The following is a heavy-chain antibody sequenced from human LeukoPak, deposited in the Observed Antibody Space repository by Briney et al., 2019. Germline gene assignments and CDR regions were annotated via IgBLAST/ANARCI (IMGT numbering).Heavy chain of an antibody. CDR1: GFTFSSYS. J-gene: IGHJ3*02. V-gene: IGHV3-48*01. Sequence: GGSLRLSCAASGFTFSSYSMNWVRQAPGKGLEWASYISSSSSTIYYADSVKGRFTISRDNAKNSLYLQMNSLRAEDTAVYYCAGSYLPGDAFDIWGQGTMVTVSS. D-gene: IGHD1-26*01. CDR2: ISSSSSTI. CDR3: AGSYLPGDAFDI.